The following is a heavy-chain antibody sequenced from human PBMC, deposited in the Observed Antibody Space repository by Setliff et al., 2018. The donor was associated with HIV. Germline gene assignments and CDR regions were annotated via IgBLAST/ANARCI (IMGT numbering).Heavy chain of an antibody. D-gene: IGHD3-22*01. Sequence: LSLTCTVSGGSINNHYWSWIRQPAGKGLEWIGRMYISGGTDYNPSLKSRVTISVDTSKNHFSLKLRSVTAADTAVYYCARHDSGGYYSLDYWGQGTLVTVSS. J-gene: IGHJ4*02. CDR1: GGSINNHY. V-gene: IGHV4-4*07. CDR2: MYISGGT. CDR3: ARHDSGGYYSLDY.